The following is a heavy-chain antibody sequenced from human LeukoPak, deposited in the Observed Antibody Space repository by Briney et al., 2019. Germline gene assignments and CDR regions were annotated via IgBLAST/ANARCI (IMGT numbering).Heavy chain of an antibody. Sequence: GGSLKLSCAASGFTFTGSALHWVRQASGKGLEWVGRIRSKANNYATTYAASVKGRFTISRDDSTNTAYLQMNSLETEDTAVYYCTRRPDSGSYNFDYWGQGTLVTVSS. J-gene: IGHJ4*02. V-gene: IGHV3-73*01. CDR3: TRRPDSGSYNFDY. D-gene: IGHD1-26*01. CDR1: GFTFTGSA. CDR2: IRSKANNYAT.